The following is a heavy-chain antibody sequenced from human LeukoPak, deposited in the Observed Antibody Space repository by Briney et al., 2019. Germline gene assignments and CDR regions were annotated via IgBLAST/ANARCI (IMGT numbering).Heavy chain of an antibody. CDR2: ISGSGGST. V-gene: IGHV3-23*01. D-gene: IGHD3-22*01. CDR1: GFTFSSYA. Sequence: GGSLRLSCAASGFTFSSYAMSWVRQAPGKGLEWVSAISGSGGSTYYADSVKGRFTISRDNSKNTLYLQMNSLRAEDTAVYYCAKTTVYYYDSSGYYFDYWGQGTLVTVSS. CDR3: AKTTVYYYDSSGYYFDY. J-gene: IGHJ4*02.